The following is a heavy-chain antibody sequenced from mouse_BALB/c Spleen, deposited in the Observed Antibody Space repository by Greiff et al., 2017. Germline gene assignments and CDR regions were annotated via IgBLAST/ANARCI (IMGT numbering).Heavy chain of an antibody. D-gene: IGHD4-1*01. CDR2: IDPSDSET. Sequence: QVQLQQSGAELARPGASVKISCKASGYSFTSYWMHWVKQRPGQGLEWIGMIDPSDSETRLNQKFKDKATLTVDKSSSTAYMQLSSPTSEDSAVYYCARELTGTPFAYWGQGTLVTVSA. J-gene: IGHJ3*01. V-gene: IGHV1-74*01. CDR3: ARELTGTPFAY. CDR1: GYSFTSYW.